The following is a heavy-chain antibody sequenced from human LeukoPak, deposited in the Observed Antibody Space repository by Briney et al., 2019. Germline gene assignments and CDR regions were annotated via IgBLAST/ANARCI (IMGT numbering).Heavy chain of an antibody. CDR1: GFTFSSYW. V-gene: IGHV3-7*01. Sequence: GGSLRLSCAASGFTFSSYWMSWVRQAPGKGLEWVANIKQDGSEKYYVDSVKGRFTISRDNAKNSLYLQMNSLRAEDTAVYYCARTADTAMGRRGYYFDYWGQGTLVTVSS. D-gene: IGHD5-18*01. J-gene: IGHJ4*02. CDR2: IKQDGSEK. CDR3: ARTADTAMGRRGYYFDY.